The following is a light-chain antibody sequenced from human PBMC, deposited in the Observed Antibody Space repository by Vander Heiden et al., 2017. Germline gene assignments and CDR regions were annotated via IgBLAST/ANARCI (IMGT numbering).Light chain of an antibody. CDR2: DAS. Sequence: EIVLTQSPATLSLSPGDRATLSCRASQSVSDFLVWYQHKPGQAPRLLIYDASKRATGIPTRFSGSGSGTDFTLTISSLEPEDFVVYYCQQRDNWPLTFGGGTKVEIK. CDR3: QQRDNWPLT. V-gene: IGKV3-11*01. J-gene: IGKJ4*01. CDR1: QSVSDF.